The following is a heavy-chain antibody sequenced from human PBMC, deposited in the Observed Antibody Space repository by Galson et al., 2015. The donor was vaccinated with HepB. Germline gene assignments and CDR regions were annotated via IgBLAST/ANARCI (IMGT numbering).Heavy chain of an antibody. CDR2: IRQDGSEK. Sequence: SLRLSCAASGFTFSSYWMTWVRQAPGKGLEWVANIRQDGSEKYYADSVKGRLTISRDNAKNSLDLRMGSLRAEDTAVYYCARARNDNVWGRGYFDFWGQGTLVTVSS. CDR3: ARARNDNVWGRGYFDF. V-gene: IGHV3-7*03. J-gene: IGHJ4*02. CDR1: GFTFSSYW. D-gene: IGHD3-16*01.